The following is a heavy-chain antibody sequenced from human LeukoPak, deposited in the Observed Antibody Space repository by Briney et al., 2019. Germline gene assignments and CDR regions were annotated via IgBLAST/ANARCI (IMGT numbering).Heavy chain of an antibody. CDR2: IYTSGST. Sequence: SETLSLTCTVSGGSISSGSYYWSWIRQPAGKGLEWIGRIYTSGSTNYNPSLKSRVTISVDTSKNQFSLKLTSVTAADTAVYYCARAVGSGNNKWGQGTLVTVSS. CDR1: GGSISSGSYY. J-gene: IGHJ4*02. D-gene: IGHD3-10*01. V-gene: IGHV4-61*02. CDR3: ARAVGSGNNK.